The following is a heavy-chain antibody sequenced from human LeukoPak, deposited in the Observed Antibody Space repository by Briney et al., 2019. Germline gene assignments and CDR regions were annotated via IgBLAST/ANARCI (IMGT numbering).Heavy chain of an antibody. V-gene: IGHV3-30*01. CDR2: ISYDGSNK. J-gene: IGHJ4*02. Sequence: GGSLRLSCAASGFTLSSYAMHWVRQAPGKGLEWVAVISYDGSNKYYADSVKGRFTISRDNSKNTLYLQMNSLRAEDTAVYYCAREKGGSSWYVFDIVGVFDYWGQGTLVTVSS. CDR3: AREKGGSSWYVFDIVGVFDY. D-gene: IGHD6-13*01. CDR1: GFTLSSYA.